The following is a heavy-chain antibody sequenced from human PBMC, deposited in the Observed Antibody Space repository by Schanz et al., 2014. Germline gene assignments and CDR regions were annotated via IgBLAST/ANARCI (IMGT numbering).Heavy chain of an antibody. Sequence: QVQLVESGGGVVQPGRSLRLSCAASGFSFSTYAMHWVRQAPGKGLEWVAVILYDGSKTYYADSVKGRFTISRDNSKNTLHLQMNSLRVEDTAVYYCAKDDTQVNGMDVWGQGTTVVVSS. CDR1: GFSFSTYA. CDR3: AKDDTQVNGMDV. V-gene: IGHV3-30*04. CDR2: ILYDGSKT. J-gene: IGHJ6*02.